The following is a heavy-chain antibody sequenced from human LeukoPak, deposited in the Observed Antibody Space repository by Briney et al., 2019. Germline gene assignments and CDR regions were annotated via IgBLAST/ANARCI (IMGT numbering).Heavy chain of an antibody. D-gene: IGHD3-22*01. CDR3: ARDKGLYYDSSGYVSTLDY. Sequence: GGSLRLSCAGSGFIFSNYVMHWVRQAPGKGLEWVSVISYVGTNKYYADSVKGRFTISRDNAKNTLDLQMNSLRAEDTAVYYCARDKGLYYDSSGYVSTLDYWGQGTLVTVSS. CDR1: GFIFSNYV. J-gene: IGHJ4*02. CDR2: ISYVGTNK. V-gene: IGHV3-30-3*01.